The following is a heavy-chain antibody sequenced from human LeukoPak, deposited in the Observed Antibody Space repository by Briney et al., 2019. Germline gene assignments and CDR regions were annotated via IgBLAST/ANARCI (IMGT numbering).Heavy chain of an antibody. Sequence: ASETLSLTSAVYGGSFSGYYWSWIRQPSGKGLEWIGEINHSGSTNYNPSLKSRVTISVDTSKNQFSLKLSSVTAADTAVYYCARHVGIVLVSALNGGYNWFDPWGQGTLVTVSS. J-gene: IGHJ5*02. CDR1: GGSFSGYY. D-gene: IGHD2-2*03. CDR3: ARHVGIVLVSALNGGYNWFDP. CDR2: INHSGST. V-gene: IGHV4-34*01.